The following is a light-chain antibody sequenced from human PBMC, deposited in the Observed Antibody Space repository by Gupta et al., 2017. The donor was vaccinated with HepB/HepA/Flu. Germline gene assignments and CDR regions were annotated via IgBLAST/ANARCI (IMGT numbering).Light chain of an antibody. CDR1: SSDVGGYNY. Sequence: QAALTQPASVSGSPGQSPTISCTGTSSDVGGYNYVSWYQQHPGKAPKLMIYDVSNRPSGVSNRFSGSKSGNTASLTISGLQAEDEADYYCSSYTSSSTLCVVFGGGTKLTVL. J-gene: IGLJ2*01. CDR3: SSYTSSSTLCVV. CDR2: DVS. V-gene: IGLV2-14*01.